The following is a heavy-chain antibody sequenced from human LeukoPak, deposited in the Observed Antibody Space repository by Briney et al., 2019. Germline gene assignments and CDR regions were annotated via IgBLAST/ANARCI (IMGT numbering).Heavy chain of an antibody. CDR2: ISDSGGST. CDR1: GFTFSSYA. D-gene: IGHD2-2*02. J-gene: IGHJ4*02. V-gene: IGHV3-23*01. CDR3: ANPVVPAAIH. Sequence: GGSLRLSCAASGFTFSSYAMSWVRQAPGKGLEWVSAISDSGGSTYYADSVKGRFTISRDNSKNTLYLQMNSLRAEDTTVYYCANPVVPAAIHWGQGTLVTVSS.